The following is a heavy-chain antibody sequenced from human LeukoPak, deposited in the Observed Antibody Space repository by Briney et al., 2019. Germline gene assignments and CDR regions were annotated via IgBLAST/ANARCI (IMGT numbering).Heavy chain of an antibody. CDR3: ARGGTYGSGSYYTWYFDL. V-gene: IGHV4-30-2*01. D-gene: IGHD3-10*01. CDR2: IYHSGST. J-gene: IGHJ2*01. CDR1: GGSISSGGYS. Sequence: SETLSLTCTVSGGSISSGGYSWSWIRQPPGKGLEWIGYIYHSGSTYYNPSLKSRVTISVDRSKNQFSLKLSSVTAADTAVYYCARGGTYGSGSYYTWYFDLWGRGTLVTVSS.